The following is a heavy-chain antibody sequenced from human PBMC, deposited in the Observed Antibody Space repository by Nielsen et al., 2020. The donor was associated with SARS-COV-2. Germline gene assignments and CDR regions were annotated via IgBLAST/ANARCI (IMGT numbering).Heavy chain of an antibody. J-gene: IGHJ4*02. CDR2: ISASSANI. CDR3: ASDPSYASSWLHYFDF. CDR1: GFTFSTHA. D-gene: IGHD5-12*01. Sequence: GGSLRLSCAASGFTFSTHAMNWVRQAPGKGLEWVAYISASSANIHYAASVNGRFTVSRDNAKNSLYLQMNNLRDEHTAVYYCASDPSYASSWLHYFDFWGQGTLVTVSS. V-gene: IGHV3-48*02.